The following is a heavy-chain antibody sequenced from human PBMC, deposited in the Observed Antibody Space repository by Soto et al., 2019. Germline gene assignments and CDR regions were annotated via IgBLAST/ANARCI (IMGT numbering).Heavy chain of an antibody. V-gene: IGHV3-74*01. CDR2: INSDGSST. CDR1: GFTLSIYA. J-gene: IGHJ6*02. Sequence: PGGSLELACAASGFTLSIYAMSWVRQAQGKGLVWVSRINSDGSSTSYADSVKGRITISRDNAKNTLYLQMNSLTAEDTAVYYCARDSRGIQLGVWGQGTTVTVSS. D-gene: IGHD5-18*01. CDR3: ARDSRGIQLGV.